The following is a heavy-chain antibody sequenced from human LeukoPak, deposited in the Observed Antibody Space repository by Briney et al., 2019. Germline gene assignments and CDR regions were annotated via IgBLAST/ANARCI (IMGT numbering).Heavy chain of an antibody. V-gene: IGHV1-24*01. J-gene: IGHJ6*02. CDR2: FDPEDGET. CDR3: AAPGYCSGGSCYRSYYYYGMDV. Sequence: GASVKVSCKVPGYTLTELSMHWVRQAPGKGLEWMGGFDPEDGETIYAQKFQGRVTMTEDTSTDTAYMELSSLRSEDTAVYYCAAPGYCSGGSCYRSYYYYGMDVWGQGTTVTVSS. D-gene: IGHD2-15*01. CDR1: GYTLTELS.